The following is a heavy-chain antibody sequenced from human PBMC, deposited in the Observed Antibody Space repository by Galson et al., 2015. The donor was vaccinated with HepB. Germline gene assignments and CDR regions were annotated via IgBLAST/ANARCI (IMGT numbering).Heavy chain of an antibody. Sequence: SLRLSCAASGFTFSGSAIHWARQASGKGPEWIGHIRSKDTNYAACYVPSLKGRFTISRDDLKNMAYLHMRSLKTDDTAVFYCVRSGDFSGYSSRWGQGTLVTVSS. CDR2: IRSKDTNYAA. D-gene: IGHD6-13*01. CDR3: VRSGDFSGYSSR. V-gene: IGHV3-73*01. CDR1: GFTFSGSA. J-gene: IGHJ4*02.